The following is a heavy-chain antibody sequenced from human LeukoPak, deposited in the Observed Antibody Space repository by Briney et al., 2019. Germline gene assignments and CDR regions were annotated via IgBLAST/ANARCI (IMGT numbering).Heavy chain of an antibody. J-gene: IGHJ6*03. Sequence: SETLSLTCTVSGGSISSYYWSWIRQPAGKGLEWIGRIYTSGSTNYNPSLKSRVTMSVDTSKNQFSLKLSSVTAADTAVYYCERGSRNRRANSTSYYYGSGSYKGLDYYYYMDVWGKGTTVTVSS. CDR1: GGSISSYY. CDR2: IYTSGST. CDR3: ERGSRNRRANSTSYYYGSGSYKGLDYYYYMDV. V-gene: IGHV4-4*07. D-gene: IGHD3-10*01.